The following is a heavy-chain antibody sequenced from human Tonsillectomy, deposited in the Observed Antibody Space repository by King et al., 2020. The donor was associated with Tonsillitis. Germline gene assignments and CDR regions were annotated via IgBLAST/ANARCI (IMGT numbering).Heavy chain of an antibody. J-gene: IGHJ6*02. CDR1: GFTFSRSA. Sequence: QLVQSGPEVKKPGTSVKVSCKASGFTFSRSAIQWVRQARGQRLEWIGWIIVGSSNTNYAQKFQERVTITRDMSTSTAYMELRSLRSEDTAVYYCAACKGDSYYGMDVWGQGTTVTVS. V-gene: IGHV1-58*02. D-gene: IGHD2/OR15-2a*01. CDR2: IIVGSSNT. CDR3: AACKGDSYYGMDV.